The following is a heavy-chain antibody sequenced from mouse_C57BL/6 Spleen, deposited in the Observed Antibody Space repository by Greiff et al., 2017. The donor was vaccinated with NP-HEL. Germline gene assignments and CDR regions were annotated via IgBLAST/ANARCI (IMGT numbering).Heavy chain of an antibody. CDR3: ARYGSTHEAMDY. V-gene: IGHV7-3*01. CDR2: IRNKANGYTT. D-gene: IGHD1-1*01. Sequence: EVMLVESGGGLVQPGGSLSLSCAASGFTFTDYYMSWVRQPPGKALEWLGFIRNKANGYTTEYSASVKGRFTISRDNSQSILYLQMNALRAEDSATYYCARYGSTHEAMDYWGQGTSVTVSS. J-gene: IGHJ4*01. CDR1: GFTFTDYY.